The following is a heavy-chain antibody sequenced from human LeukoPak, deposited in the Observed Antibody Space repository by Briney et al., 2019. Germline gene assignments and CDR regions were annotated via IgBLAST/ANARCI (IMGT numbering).Heavy chain of an antibody. J-gene: IGHJ6*03. CDR1: GGSISSGSYY. CDR3: ARSGGGPYYYYYYMDV. Sequence: SETLSLTCTVSGGSISSGSYYWSWIRQPAGKGLEWIGRIYTSGSTNYNPSLKSRVTISVDTSKNQFSLKLSSVTAADTAVYYCARSGGGPYYYYYYMDVWGKGTTVTVSS. D-gene: IGHD3-16*01. V-gene: IGHV4-61*02. CDR2: IYTSGST.